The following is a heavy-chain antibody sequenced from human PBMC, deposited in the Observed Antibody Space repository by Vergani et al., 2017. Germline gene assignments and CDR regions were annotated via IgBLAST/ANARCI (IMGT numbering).Heavy chain of an antibody. CDR1: GGSFSGYY. CDR3: ARVQELYDFWSGYRVRYYYYMDV. V-gene: IGHV4-34*01. CDR2: INHSGST. Sequence: QVQLQQWGAGLLKPSETLSLTCAVYGGSFSGYYWSWIRQPPGKGLEWIGEINHSGSTNYNPSLKSRVTISVDTAKNQFSLKLSSVTAAYTAVYYCARVQELYDFWSGYRVRYYYYMDVWGKGTTVTVSS. J-gene: IGHJ6*03. D-gene: IGHD3-3*01.